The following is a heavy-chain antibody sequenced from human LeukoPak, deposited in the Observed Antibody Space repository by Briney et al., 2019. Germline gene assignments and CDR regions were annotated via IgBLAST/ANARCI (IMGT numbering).Heavy chain of an antibody. D-gene: IGHD2/OR15-2a*01. CDR1: GFTFSSYG. V-gene: IGHV3-30*18. J-gene: IGHJ6*02. CDR3: AKDKGDYFGDYYGMDV. CDR2: ISYDGSNK. Sequence: GGSLRLSCAASGFTFSSYGMHWVRQAPGTGLEWVAVISYDGSNKYYADSVKGRFTISRDNSKNTLYLQMNSLRAEDTAVYYCAKDKGDYFGDYYGMDVWGQGTTVTVSS.